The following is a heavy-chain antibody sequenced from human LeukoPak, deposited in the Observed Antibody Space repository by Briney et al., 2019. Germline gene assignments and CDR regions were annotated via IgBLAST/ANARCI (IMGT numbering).Heavy chain of an antibody. D-gene: IGHD1-14*01. CDR2: ISWNSGSI. Sequence: GRSLRLSCAASGFTFDDYAMHWVRQAPGKGLEWVSGISWNSGSIGYADSVKGRFTISRDNAKNSLYLQMNSLRAEDTALYYCAKDPRTSPNNWFDPWGQGTLVTVSS. CDR1: GFTFDDYA. J-gene: IGHJ5*02. CDR3: AKDPRTSPNNWFDP. V-gene: IGHV3-9*01.